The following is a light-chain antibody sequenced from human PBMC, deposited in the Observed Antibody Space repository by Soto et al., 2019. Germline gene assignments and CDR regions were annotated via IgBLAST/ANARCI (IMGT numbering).Light chain of an antibody. CDR1: SSDVGNYKY. CDR3: FSYTSSGTYV. J-gene: IGLJ1*01. Sequence: QSVLTQPASVSGSPGQSITISCTGTSSDVGNYKYVSWHQQHPGKAPKLMIYEVSNRPSGVSNRLSGSKSGNTASLTISGLQAEDETDYYCFSYTSSGTYVFGTGTKVTVL. CDR2: EVS. V-gene: IGLV2-14*01.